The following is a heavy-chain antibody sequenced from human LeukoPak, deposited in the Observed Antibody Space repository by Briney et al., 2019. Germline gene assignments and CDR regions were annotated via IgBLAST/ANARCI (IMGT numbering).Heavy chain of an antibody. Sequence: GASVKVSCKASGYTFTGYYMHWVRQAPGQGLEWMGWINPNSGGTNYAQKFQGRVTMTRDTSISTAYMELSRLRSDDTAVYYCARDVNKGRAARPRDYYYYYMDVWGKGTTVTVSS. CDR1: GYTFTGYY. J-gene: IGHJ6*03. D-gene: IGHD6-6*01. V-gene: IGHV1-2*02. CDR3: ARDVNKGRAARPRDYYYYYMDV. CDR2: INPNSGGT.